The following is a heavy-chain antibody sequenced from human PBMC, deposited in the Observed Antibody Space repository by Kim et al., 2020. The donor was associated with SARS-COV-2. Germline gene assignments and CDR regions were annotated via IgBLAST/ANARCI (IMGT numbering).Heavy chain of an antibody. Sequence: ASVKVSCKASGYTFTSYAMNWVRQAPGQGLEWMGWINTNTGNPTYAQGFTGRFVFSLDTSVSTAYLQISSLKAEDTAVYYCARDRRIVVVVAADDGMDVWGQGTTVTVSS. V-gene: IGHV7-4-1*02. CDR3: ARDRRIVVVVAADDGMDV. CDR1: GYTFTSYA. D-gene: IGHD2-15*01. J-gene: IGHJ6*02. CDR2: INTNTGNP.